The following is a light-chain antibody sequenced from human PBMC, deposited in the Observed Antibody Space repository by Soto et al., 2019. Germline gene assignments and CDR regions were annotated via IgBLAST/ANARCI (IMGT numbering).Light chain of an antibody. CDR3: SSYTSSSTLYV. CDR2: AHT. V-gene: IGLV1-40*01. J-gene: IGLJ1*01. CDR1: GSNIGVGYE. Sequence: QSVLTQPPSVSGAPGQRVTIPCTGSGSNIGVGYEVHWYQQLPGTAPKLLIYAHTNRPSGFSNRFSGSKSGNTASLTISGLRAEDEADYYCSSYTSSSTLYVFGTGTKLTVL.